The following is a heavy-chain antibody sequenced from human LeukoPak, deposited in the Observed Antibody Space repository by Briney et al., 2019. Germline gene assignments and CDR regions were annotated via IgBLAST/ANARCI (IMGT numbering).Heavy chain of an antibody. J-gene: IGHJ4*02. D-gene: IGHD4-17*01. CDR2: INHSGST. CDR3: ARGDVYGDYFDY. CDR1: GGSFSGYY. V-gene: IGHV4-34*01. Sequence: SETLSLTCAVYGGSFSGYYWSWIRQPPGKGLEWIGEINHSGSTNYNPSLKSRVTISVDTSKNQFSLKLSSVTAADTAVYYCARGDVYGDYFDYWGQGTLVTVSS.